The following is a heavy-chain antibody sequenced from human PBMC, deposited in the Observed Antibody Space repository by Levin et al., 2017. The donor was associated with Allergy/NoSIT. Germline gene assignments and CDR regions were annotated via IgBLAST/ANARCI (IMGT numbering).Heavy chain of an antibody. CDR2: IYPGDSYT. CDR1: GYSFTTYW. D-gene: IGHD3-10*01. J-gene: IGHJ4*02. CDR3: ARTYYHDY. V-gene: IGHV5-51*01. Sequence: GGSLRLSCQASGYSFTTYWIGWVRQTPGKGLEWMGIIYPGDSYTKYSPSFQGQVTISADKSISTAYLQWSSLKASDTAMYYCARTYYHDYWGQGTLVTVSS.